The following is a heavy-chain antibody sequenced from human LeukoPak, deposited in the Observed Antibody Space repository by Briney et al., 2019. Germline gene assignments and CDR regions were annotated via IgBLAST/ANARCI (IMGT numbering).Heavy chain of an antibody. Sequence: PGGSLRLSCAASGFTFSSYAMHWVRQAPGKGLEWVAVISYDGSKKYYADSVKGRFTISRDNSKNTLYLQMNSLRAEDTAVYYCAVLSGDIVVVPAATSGHDAFDIWGQGTMVTVSS. D-gene: IGHD2-2*01. CDR1: GFTFSSYA. J-gene: IGHJ3*02. V-gene: IGHV3-30*04. CDR3: AVLSGDIVVVPAATSGHDAFDI. CDR2: ISYDGSKK.